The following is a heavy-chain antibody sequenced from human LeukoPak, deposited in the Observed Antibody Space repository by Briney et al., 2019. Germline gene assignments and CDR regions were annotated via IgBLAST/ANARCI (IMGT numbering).Heavy chain of an antibody. CDR1: GFTVSSNY. D-gene: IGHD3-22*01. CDR2: IYSGGST. J-gene: IGHJ4*02. CDR3: ARTDSSGYYDN. Sequence: GGSLRLSCAAPGFTVSSNYMSWVRQAPGKGLEWVSVIYSGGSTYYADSVKGRFTISRDNSKNTLYLQMNSLRAEDTAVYYCARTDSSGYYDNWGQGTLVTVSS. V-gene: IGHV3-53*01.